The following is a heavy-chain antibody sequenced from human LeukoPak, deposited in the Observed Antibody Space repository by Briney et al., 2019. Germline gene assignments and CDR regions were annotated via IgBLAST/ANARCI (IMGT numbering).Heavy chain of an antibody. Sequence: ASVKVSCKASGYTFTSYYIHWVRQAPGQGLEWMGWINPDSGGTNYAQQLQGRVTMTRDTSISTVYMDLSRLRSDDTAMYYCVREARAGNWFDPWGQGTLVIVSS. J-gene: IGHJ5*02. CDR1: GYTFTSYY. CDR2: INPDSGGT. CDR3: VREARAGNWFDP. V-gene: IGHV1-2*02.